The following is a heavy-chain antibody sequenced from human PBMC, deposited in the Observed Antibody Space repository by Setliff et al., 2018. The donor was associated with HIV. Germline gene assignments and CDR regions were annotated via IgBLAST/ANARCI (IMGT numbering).Heavy chain of an antibody. V-gene: IGHV7-4-1*02. CDR3: ARDYSSGGGYYYYGMDV. CDR2: INTNTGNP. CDR1: GYTFTSYA. Sequence: ASVKVSCKASGYTFTSYAMNWVRQAPGQGLEWMGWINTNTGNPTYAQGFTGRFVFSLDTSVSTAYLQISSLKAEDTAVYYCARDYSSGGGYYYYGMDVWGQGTTVTVSS. D-gene: IGHD6-19*01. J-gene: IGHJ6*02.